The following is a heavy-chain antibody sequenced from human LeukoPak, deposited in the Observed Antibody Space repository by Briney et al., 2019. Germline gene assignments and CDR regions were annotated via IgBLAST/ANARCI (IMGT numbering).Heavy chain of an antibody. CDR2: IYYSGST. CDR3: ARDVYSYGYEY. D-gene: IGHD5-18*01. J-gene: IGHJ4*02. V-gene: IGHV4-39*07. Sequence: SGTLSLTCTVSGGSISSSSYYWGWIRQPPGKGLEWIGSIYYSGSTYYNPSLKSRVTISVDTSKNQFSLKLSSVTAADTAVYYCARDVYSYGYEYWGQGTLVTVSS. CDR1: GGSISSSSYY.